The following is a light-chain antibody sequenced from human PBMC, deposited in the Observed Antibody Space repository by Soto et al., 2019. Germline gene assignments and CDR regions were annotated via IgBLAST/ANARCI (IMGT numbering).Light chain of an antibody. Sequence: DIQMTQSPSTLSGSVGDRVTITCRASQTISSWLAWYQQKPGKAPKLLIYKASTLKSGVPSRFSGSGSGTEFTLTINSLQPDDLATYYCQETNYYVFGQGTQLEIK. CDR3: QETNYYV. V-gene: IGKV1-5*03. CDR1: QTISSW. CDR2: KAS. J-gene: IGKJ2*01.